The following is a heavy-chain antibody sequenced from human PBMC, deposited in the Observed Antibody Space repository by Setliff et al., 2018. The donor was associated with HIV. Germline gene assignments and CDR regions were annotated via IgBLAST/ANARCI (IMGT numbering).Heavy chain of an antibody. CDR2: IVPILGIA. D-gene: IGHD7-27*01. CDR3: ARIPTGGAFDI. J-gene: IGHJ3*02. CDR1: GGTFTNSA. V-gene: IGHV1-69*10. Sequence: ASVKVSCKASGGTFTNSAIGWVRQAPGQGLEWMGAIVPILGIANSAQKFQGRVTITTDESTNTAYMELSSLRSEDTAVYYCARIPTGGAFDIWGQETVVTV.